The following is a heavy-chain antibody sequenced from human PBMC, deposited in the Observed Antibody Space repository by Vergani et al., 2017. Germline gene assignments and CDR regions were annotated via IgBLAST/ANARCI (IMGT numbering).Heavy chain of an antibody. CDR2: ISGSGGST. J-gene: IGHJ5*02. D-gene: IGHD2-15*01. CDR1: GFTFSSYA. V-gene: IGHV3-23*01. CDR3: TTXGPGYCSGGSCYSA. Sequence: EVQLLESGGGLVQPGGSLRLSCAASGFTFSSYAMSWVRQAPGKGLEWVSAISGSGGSTYYADSVKGRFTISRDNSKNTLYLQMNSLKTEDTAVYYCTTXGPGYCSGGSCYSAWGQGTLVTVSS.